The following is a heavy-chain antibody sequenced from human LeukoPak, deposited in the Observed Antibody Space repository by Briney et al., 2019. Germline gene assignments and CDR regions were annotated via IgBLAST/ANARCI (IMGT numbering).Heavy chain of an antibody. CDR1: GGSLNGHY. Sequence: SETLSLTCAVYGGSLNGHYWSWIRQSPGKGLEWIGEGSDIGGTKFNPSLKSRVSISADTSKNQFSLKLTSRTAADTAVYYCAKNGQSGFSFDPWGQGTLVTVSS. J-gene: IGHJ5*02. V-gene: IGHV4-34*01. CDR3: AKNGQSGFSFDP. CDR2: GSDIGGT. D-gene: IGHD3-3*01.